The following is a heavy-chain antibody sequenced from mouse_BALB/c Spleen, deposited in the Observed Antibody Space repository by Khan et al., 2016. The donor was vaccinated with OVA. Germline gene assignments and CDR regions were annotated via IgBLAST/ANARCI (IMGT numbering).Heavy chain of an antibody. J-gene: IGHJ4*01. CDR1: GFSLTTNG. CDR3: ARWGFYAMDY. V-gene: IGHV2-6*02. Sequence: QVQLKESGPGLVAPSQSLSITCTVSGFSLTTNGVHWVRQPPGKGLEWLVVIWSDGITTYNSALKSRQGISKDHSKSKVFLKMNSLQTDDTAMYDCARWGFYAMDYWGQGTSVTVSS. CDR2: IWSDGIT.